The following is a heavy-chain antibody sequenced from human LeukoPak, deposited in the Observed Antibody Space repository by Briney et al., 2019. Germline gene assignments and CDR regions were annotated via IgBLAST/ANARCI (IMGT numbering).Heavy chain of an antibody. J-gene: IGHJ6*02. CDR1: GYTFTGSY. Sequence: ASVKVSCKASGYTFTGSYMHWGRQAPGEGLEWMGWINPNSGGTNYAQKFQGWVTMTRDTSISTAYMELRSLRFEDTAVYYCGRGYAMDVWGQGTTVTVSS. CDR2: INPNSGGT. V-gene: IGHV1-2*04. CDR3: GRGYAMDV.